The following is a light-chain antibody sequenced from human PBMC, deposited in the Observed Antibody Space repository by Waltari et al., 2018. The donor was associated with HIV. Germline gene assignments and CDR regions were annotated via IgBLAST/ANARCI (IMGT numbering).Light chain of an antibody. CDR1: SSDIGGYDY. V-gene: IGLV2-14*01. CDR3: SAYTSSSTLAV. CDR2: GVS. J-gene: IGLJ2*01. Sequence: QSALTQPASVSGSPGQSITISCTGTSSDIGGYDYVSWYQQHPGKAPKLMIYGVSSRPSGVSNRFAGSRSGNTASLTISGRQAEDEADYYCSAYTSSSTLAVFGGGTKLTVL.